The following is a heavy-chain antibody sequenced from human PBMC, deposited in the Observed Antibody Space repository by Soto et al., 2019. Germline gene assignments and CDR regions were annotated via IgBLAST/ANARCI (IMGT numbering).Heavy chain of an antibody. CDR2: IYYSGST. CDR3: ARGSTYYYDSSGYYLGY. CDR1: CGSISSGDYY. J-gene: IGHJ4*02. V-gene: IGHV4-30-4*01. Sequence: SETLSLTCTVSCGSISSGDYYWSWIRQPPGKGLEWIGYIYYSGSTYYNPSLKSRVTISVDTSKNQFSLKLSSVTAADTAVYYCARGSTYYYDSSGYYLGYWGQGTLVTVSS. D-gene: IGHD3-22*01.